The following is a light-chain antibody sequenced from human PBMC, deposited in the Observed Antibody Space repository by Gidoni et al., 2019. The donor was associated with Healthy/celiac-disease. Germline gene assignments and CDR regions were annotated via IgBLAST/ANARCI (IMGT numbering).Light chain of an antibody. J-gene: IGKJ1*01. CDR3: QQYNNWPWT. Sequence: EIVMTQSTATLSVSPGARATLSCRASQSVSSHLDWYQQKPGQAPRLLIYGASPRATGIPSRFSGSGSGTEFTLTISSLQSEEFAVYYCQQYNNWPWTFGQWTKVEIK. CDR2: GAS. CDR1: QSVSSH. V-gene: IGKV3-15*01.